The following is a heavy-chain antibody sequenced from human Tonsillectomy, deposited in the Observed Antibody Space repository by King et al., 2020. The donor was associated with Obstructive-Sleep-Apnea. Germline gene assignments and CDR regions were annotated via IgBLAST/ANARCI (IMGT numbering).Heavy chain of an antibody. CDR3: ARVGAAAKIMYYFDY. J-gene: IGHJ4*02. CDR2: INPSGGST. D-gene: IGHD2-2*01. Sequence: VQLVQSGAEVKKPGASVKVSCKASGYTFTSYYMHWVRQAPGQGLEWMGIINPSGGSTSYAQKFQGRVTMTRDTATSTVYMELGSLRSEDTAVYYCARVGAAAKIMYYFDYWGQGTLVTVSS. V-gene: IGHV1-46*01. CDR1: GYTFTSYY.